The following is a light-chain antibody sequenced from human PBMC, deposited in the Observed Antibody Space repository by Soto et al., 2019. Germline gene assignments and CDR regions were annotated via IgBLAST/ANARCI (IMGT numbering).Light chain of an antibody. V-gene: IGKV4-1*01. Sequence: DIVMTQSPDSLAVSLGERATINCKSSQSVLYSSNNKNCLAWYQQKPGQPPKLLIYWASTREFGVPDRFSGSGSWTDFTLTISSLQAEDVAVYYCQQYYTTPYSFGQGTKLEIK. CDR1: QSVLYSSNNKNC. CDR2: WAS. J-gene: IGKJ2*01. CDR3: QQYYTTPYS.